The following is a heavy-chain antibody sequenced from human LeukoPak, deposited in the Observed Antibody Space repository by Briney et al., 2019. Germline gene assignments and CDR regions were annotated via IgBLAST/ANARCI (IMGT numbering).Heavy chain of an antibody. CDR3: AKDRQGSSWITWLDP. V-gene: IGHV3-23*01. Sequence: GGSLRLSCAASGFTFSSYWMSWVRQAPGKGLEWVSAISGSGGSTYYAESVKGRFTISRDNSKNTLYLQMNSLRAEDTAIYYCAKDRQGSSWITWLDPWGQGTLVTVSS. CDR2: ISGSGGST. CDR1: GFTFSSYW. D-gene: IGHD6-13*01. J-gene: IGHJ5*02.